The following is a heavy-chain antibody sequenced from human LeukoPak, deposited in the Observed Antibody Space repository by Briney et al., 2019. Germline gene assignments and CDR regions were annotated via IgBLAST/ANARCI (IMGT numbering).Heavy chain of an antibody. V-gene: IGHV1-69*01. CDR1: GGTFSSYA. CDR2: IIPIFGTA. Sequence: GSSVKVFCKASGGTFSSYAISWVRQAPGQGLEWMGGIIPIFGTANYAQKFQGRVTITADESTSTAYMELSSLRSEDTAVYYCARSKVEWRFLEWQYYFDYWGQGTLVTVSS. CDR3: ARSKVEWRFLEWQYYFDY. D-gene: IGHD3-3*01. J-gene: IGHJ4*02.